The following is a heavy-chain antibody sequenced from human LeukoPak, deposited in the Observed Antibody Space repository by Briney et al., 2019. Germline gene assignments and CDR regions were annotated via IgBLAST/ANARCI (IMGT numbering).Heavy chain of an antibody. D-gene: IGHD5-12*01. CDR1: GFSISNSA. Sequence: GGSLRLSCAASGFSISNSAMSWVRQAPGKGLEWVSLIVASSGSTFYADSVKGRFTISRDSSKNTLYLQMNSLRAEDMAVYYCAKGAYDYIEMGYFDYWGQGALVTVSS. CDR2: IVASSGST. CDR3: AKGAYDYIEMGYFDY. V-gene: IGHV3-23*01. J-gene: IGHJ4*02.